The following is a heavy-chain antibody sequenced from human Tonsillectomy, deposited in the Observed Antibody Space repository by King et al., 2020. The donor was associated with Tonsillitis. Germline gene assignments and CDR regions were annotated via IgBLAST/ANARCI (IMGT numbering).Heavy chain of an antibody. CDR1: GFTFSDYY. V-gene: IGHV3-11*01. CDR2: ISSSGSPI. Sequence: VQLVESGGGLVKPGGSLRLSCAASGFTFSDYYMSWIRQAPGKGLEWVSYISSSGSPIYYADSVKGRFTISRDNAKNALYLQMNSLRAEDTAVYYCERPSGWTTVHYYHYYYGLDVWGQGTTVTVSS. D-gene: IGHD6-19*01. J-gene: IGHJ6*02. CDR3: ERPSGWTTVHYYHYYYGLDV.